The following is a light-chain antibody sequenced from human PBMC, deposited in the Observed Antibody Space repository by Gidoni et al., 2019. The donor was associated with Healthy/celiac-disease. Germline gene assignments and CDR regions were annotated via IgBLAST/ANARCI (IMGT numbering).Light chain of an antibody. CDR2: CAS. CDR1: QSVSSN. J-gene: IGKJ4*01. V-gene: IGKV3-15*01. CDR3: QQYNNWPPA. Sequence: ETVMTQTPATLSVSPGERATLSCRAGQSVSSNLAWYQQKPGQAPRLLIYCASTRATGIPARFIGSGSGTEFTLTISSLQSEDFAVYYFQQYNNWPPAFGGGTKVEIK.